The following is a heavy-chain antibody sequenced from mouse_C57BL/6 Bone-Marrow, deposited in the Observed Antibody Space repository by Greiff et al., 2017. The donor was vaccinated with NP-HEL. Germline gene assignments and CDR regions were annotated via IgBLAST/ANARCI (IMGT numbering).Heavy chain of an antibody. V-gene: IGHV2-9-1*01. J-gene: IGHJ4*01. CDR3: AREYYLAMDY. CDR2: IWTGGGT. Sequence: VTLMESGPGLVAPSQSLSITCSVSGFSLTSYAISWVRQPPGTGLEWLGVIWTGGGTHYNSALKSRLSISTDNSKIQVFLKMNSLQTDDTARYYCAREYYLAMDYWGQGTSVTVSS. CDR1: GFSLTSYA.